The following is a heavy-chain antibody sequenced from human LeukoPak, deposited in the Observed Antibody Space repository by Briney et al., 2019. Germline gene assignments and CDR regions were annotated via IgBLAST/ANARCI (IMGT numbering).Heavy chain of an antibody. D-gene: IGHD5-24*01. V-gene: IGHV3-11*04. CDR2: ISSSGSTI. CDR3: ARTKELSTISYFDS. CDR1: GFTFSDYY. J-gene: IGHJ4*02. Sequence: GGSLRLSCAASGFTFSDYYMSWIRQAPGKGLEWVSYISSSGSTIYYADSVKGRFTTSRDNAKNSLYLQMNSLRAEDTAVYHCARTKELSTISYFDSWGQGTLVTVSS.